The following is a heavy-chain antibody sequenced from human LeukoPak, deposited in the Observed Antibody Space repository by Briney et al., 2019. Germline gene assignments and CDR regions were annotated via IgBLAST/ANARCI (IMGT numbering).Heavy chain of an antibody. J-gene: IGHJ5*02. Sequence: GASVKVSCKASGYTFTGYYMHWVRQAPGQGLEWMGWINTNTGNPTYAQGFTGRFVLSLDTSVSTAYLQISSLKAEDTAVYYCAREGYILTGGAQDWFDPWGQGTLVTVSS. D-gene: IGHD3-9*01. V-gene: IGHV7-4-1*02. CDR1: GYTFTGYY. CDR3: AREGYILTGGAQDWFDP. CDR2: INTNTGNP.